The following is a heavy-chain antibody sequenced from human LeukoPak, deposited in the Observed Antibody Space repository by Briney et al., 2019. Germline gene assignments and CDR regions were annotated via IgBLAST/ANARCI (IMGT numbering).Heavy chain of an antibody. V-gene: IGHV4-34*01. CDR1: GGSFSGYY. CDR2: INHSGST. J-gene: IGHJ4*02. CDR3: ARGRLYYDFWSGYYPFDY. D-gene: IGHD3-3*01. Sequence: SETLSLTCAVYGGSFSGYYWSWIRQPPGKGLEWIGEINHSGSTNDNPSLKSRVTISVDTSKNQFSLKLSSVTAADTAVYYCARGRLYYDFWSGYYPFDYWGQGTLVTVSS.